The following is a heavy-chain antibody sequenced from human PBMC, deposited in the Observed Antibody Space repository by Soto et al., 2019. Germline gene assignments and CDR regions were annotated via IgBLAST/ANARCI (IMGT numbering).Heavy chain of an antibody. V-gene: IGHV1-18*01. CDR2: ISVYNGYA. CDR3: AKNITSWYDY. D-gene: IGHD6-13*01. Sequence: QVQLVQSGAELKKPGASVKVSCKASGYTFNNYGIGWVRQAPGQGLEWMGWISVYNGYANYAQKLQGRIIMTADTATSTAYMELRSLRSDDTAIYYCAKNITSWYDYWGQGSLVTVSS. CDR1: GYTFNNYG. J-gene: IGHJ4*02.